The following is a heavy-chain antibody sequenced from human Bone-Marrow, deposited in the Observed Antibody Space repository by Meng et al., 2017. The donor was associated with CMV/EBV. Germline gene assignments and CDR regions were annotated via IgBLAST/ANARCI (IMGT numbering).Heavy chain of an antibody. D-gene: IGHD6-13*01. CDR2: ISYDGSNK. Sequence: LSLTCAASGFTFSSYAMHWVRQAPGKGLEWVAVISYDGSNKYYADSVKGRFTISRDNSKNTLYLQMNSLRAEDTAVYYCARDGAIAAAGTGDYWGQGTLVTASS. CDR3: ARDGAIAAAGTGDY. V-gene: IGHV3-30-3*01. CDR1: GFTFSSYA. J-gene: IGHJ4*02.